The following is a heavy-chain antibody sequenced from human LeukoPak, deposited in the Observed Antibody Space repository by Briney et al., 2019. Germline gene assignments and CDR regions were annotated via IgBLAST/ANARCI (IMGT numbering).Heavy chain of an antibody. J-gene: IGHJ5*02. Sequence: GGSLRLSCAASGFTFSSYWMSWVRQAPGKGLEWVANIKQDGSEKYYVDSVKGRFTISRDNAKNSLYLQMNSLRAEDTAVYYCARCDSSRWDNWFDPWGQGTLVTVPS. CDR2: IKQDGSEK. D-gene: IGHD6-13*01. V-gene: IGHV3-7*01. CDR3: ARCDSSRWDNWFDP. CDR1: GFTFSSYW.